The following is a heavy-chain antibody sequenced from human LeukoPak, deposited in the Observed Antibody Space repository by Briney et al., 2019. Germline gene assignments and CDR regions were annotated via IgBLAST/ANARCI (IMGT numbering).Heavy chain of an antibody. D-gene: IGHD3-22*01. V-gene: IGHV3-23*01. J-gene: IGHJ4*02. Sequence: GGSLRLSCAASGFTFSSYAISWVRQAPGKGLEWVSTISFSGGSTHYADSVKGRFAISRDNSKNTLYLQMNSLRAEDTAVYYCAKDRDYYDSTGYYDYWGQGTLVTVSS. CDR3: AKDRDYYDSTGYYDY. CDR1: GFTFSSYA. CDR2: ISFSGGST.